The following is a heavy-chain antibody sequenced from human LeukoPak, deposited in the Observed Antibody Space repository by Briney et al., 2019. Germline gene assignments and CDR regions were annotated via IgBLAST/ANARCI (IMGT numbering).Heavy chain of an antibody. V-gene: IGHV1-69*04. J-gene: IGHJ3*02. Sequence: SVKVSCKASGGTFSSYAISWVRQAPGQGLEWMGRIIPILGIANYAQKFQGRVTITADKSTSTAYMELSSLRSEDTAVYYCARMGSGYYGSGSSLDIWGQGTMVTVSS. CDR3: ARMGSGYYGSGSSLDI. D-gene: IGHD3-10*01. CDR1: GGTFSSYA. CDR2: IIPILGIA.